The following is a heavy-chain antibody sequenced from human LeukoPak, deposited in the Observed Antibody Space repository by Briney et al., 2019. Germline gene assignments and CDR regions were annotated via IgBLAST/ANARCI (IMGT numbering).Heavy chain of an antibody. CDR1: GYTFNDYF. V-gene: IGHV1-2*02. J-gene: IGHJ4*02. D-gene: IGHD1/OR15-1a*01. Sequence: ASVKVSCKASGYTFNDYFMHWLRQAPGQGLEWLGWINPKIGGTDYAQKFQGRFTMTRDTSVSTAYMELSGLRSDDTAIYYCAKQPFTPRDHWGQGTLVTVSS. CDR2: INPKIGGT. CDR3: AKQPFTPRDH.